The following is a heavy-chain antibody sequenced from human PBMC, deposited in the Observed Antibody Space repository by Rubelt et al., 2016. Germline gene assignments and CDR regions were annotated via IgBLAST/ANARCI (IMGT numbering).Heavy chain of an antibody. Sequence: SGSTYYNPSLKSRVTISVDTSKNQFSLKLSSVTAADTAVYYCATTQRDYDDFQYYFDYWGQGTLVTVSS. CDR3: ATTQRDYDDFQYYFDY. CDR2: SGST. D-gene: IGHD4-17*01. J-gene: IGHJ4*02. V-gene: IGHV4-31*02.